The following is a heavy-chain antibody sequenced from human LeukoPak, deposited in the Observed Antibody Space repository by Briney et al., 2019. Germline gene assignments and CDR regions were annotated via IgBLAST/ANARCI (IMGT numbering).Heavy chain of an antibody. CDR2: IIPMSGTT. CDR3: ARDRGFGLEPRPDAFDI. Sequence: GSSVKVSCKASGGTFNNFAISWVRQAPGQGLEWVGGIIPMSGTTNYAQKFQGRVTITADESTRTAYMELSSLRSEDTAVYYCARDRGFGLEPRPDAFDIWGQGTMVTVSS. CDR1: GGTFNNFA. D-gene: IGHD1-14*01. V-gene: IGHV1-69*01. J-gene: IGHJ3*02.